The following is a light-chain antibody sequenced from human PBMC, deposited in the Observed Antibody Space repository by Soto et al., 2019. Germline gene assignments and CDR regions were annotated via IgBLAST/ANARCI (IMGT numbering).Light chain of an antibody. CDR2: GNS. CDR3: QSYDSSLSVVV. Sequence: QPVLTQPPSVSGAPGQRVTISCTGSSSNIGAGYDVHWYQQLPGTAPKLLIYGNSNRPSGVPDRFSGSKSGTSASLAITGLQAEEEADYYCQSYDSSLSVVVFGGGTKLTVL. CDR1: SSNIGAGYD. J-gene: IGLJ2*01. V-gene: IGLV1-40*01.